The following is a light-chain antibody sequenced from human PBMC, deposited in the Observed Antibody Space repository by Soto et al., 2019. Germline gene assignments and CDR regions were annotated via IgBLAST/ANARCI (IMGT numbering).Light chain of an antibody. J-gene: IGKJ1*01. CDR1: QSVSSSS. CDR2: DAS. V-gene: IGKV3-20*01. CDR3: QQYGGSPRT. Sequence: EIVLTQSPGTLSLSPGERATLSFMASQSVSSSSLAWYQHKRGQAPRLLIHDASSRATGIPDRFSGSGSGTDFTLTISRLEPEDFAVYYCQQYGGSPRTFGQGTKVDIK.